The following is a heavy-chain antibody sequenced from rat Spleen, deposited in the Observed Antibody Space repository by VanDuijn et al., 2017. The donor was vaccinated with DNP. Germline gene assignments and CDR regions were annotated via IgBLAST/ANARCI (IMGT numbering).Heavy chain of an antibody. D-gene: IGHD4-2*01. Sequence: EVQLVESGGGLVQPGRSLKLSCAASGFSFSNYYMAWVRQAPTKGLEWVASITSSGSSTYYPDSVKGRFTISRDNAKSTLYLQMDSLRSEDTATYYCATELAYYWGQGVMVTVSS. CDR3: ATELAYY. V-gene: IGHV5-27*01. CDR1: GFSFSNYY. CDR2: ITSSGSST. J-gene: IGHJ2*01.